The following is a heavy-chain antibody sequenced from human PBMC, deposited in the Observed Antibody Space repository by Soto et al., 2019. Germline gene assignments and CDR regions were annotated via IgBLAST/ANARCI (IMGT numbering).Heavy chain of an antibody. V-gene: IGHV4-59*02. CDR1: GGSVSSGY. CDR3: ARSEATGLDY. J-gene: IGHJ4*02. CDR2: AHHSGRT. D-gene: IGHD1-26*01. Sequence: SETLSLTCSVSGGSVSSGYWTWIRHPPGKGLEWIGEAHHSGRTNYNPSLKSRVTISVDKSKNHFSLKLSSVTAADTAVYYCARSEATGLDYWGQGTLVTVS.